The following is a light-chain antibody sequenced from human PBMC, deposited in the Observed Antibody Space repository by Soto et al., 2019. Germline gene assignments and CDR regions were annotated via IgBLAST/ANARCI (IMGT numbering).Light chain of an antibody. J-gene: IGKJ5*01. CDR2: GAS. CDR3: QQYGSSPPT. V-gene: IGKV3-20*01. Sequence: EIVLTQSPGTLSLSPVQRATLSCRSSQSVTSSYLAWYQQKPGQAPRLLISGASSRATGIPDRFSGSGSGTDFTLTIGRLEPEDFAVYYCQQYGSSPPTFGQGTRLEIK. CDR1: QSVTSSY.